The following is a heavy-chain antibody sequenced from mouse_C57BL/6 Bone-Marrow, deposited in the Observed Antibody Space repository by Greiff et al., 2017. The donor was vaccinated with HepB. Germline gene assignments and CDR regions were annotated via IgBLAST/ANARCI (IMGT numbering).Heavy chain of an antibody. Sequence: EVQLQESGGGLVKPGGSLKLSCAASGFTFSSYAMSWVRQTPEKRLEWVATISDGGSYTYYPDNVKGRFTISRDNAKNNLYLQMSHLKSEDTAMYYCARENPSGYGYFDYWGQGTTLTVSS. J-gene: IGHJ2*01. D-gene: IGHD3-2*02. CDR2: ISDGGSYT. V-gene: IGHV5-4*01. CDR3: ARENPSGYGYFDY. CDR1: GFTFSSYA.